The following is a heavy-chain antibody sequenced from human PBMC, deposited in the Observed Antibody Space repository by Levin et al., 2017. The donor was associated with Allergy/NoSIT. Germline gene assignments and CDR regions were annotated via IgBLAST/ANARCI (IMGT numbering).Heavy chain of an antibody. D-gene: IGHD2-15*01. V-gene: IGHV5-51*01. CDR3: ARHVVVAASEGYYYYMDV. CDR1: GYSFTSYW. CDR2: IYPGDSDT. Sequence: KCGESLKISCKGSGYSFTSYWIGWVRQMPGKGLEWMGIIYPGDSDTRYSPSFQGQVTISADKSISTAYLQWSSLKASDTAMYYCARHVVVAASEGYYYYMDVWGKGTTVTVSS. J-gene: IGHJ6*03.